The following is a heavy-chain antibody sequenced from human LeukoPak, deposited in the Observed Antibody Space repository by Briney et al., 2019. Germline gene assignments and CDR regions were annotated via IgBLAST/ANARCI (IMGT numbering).Heavy chain of an antibody. Sequence: SETLSLTCTVSGGSISSYYWSWIRQPAGKGLEWIGRIYTSGSTNYNPSLKSRVTMSVDTSKNQFSLKLGSVTAADTAVYYCARDFGIVGARALYYFDYWGQGTLVTVSS. V-gene: IGHV4-4*07. CDR2: IYTSGST. CDR3: ARDFGIVGARALYYFDY. D-gene: IGHD1-26*01. CDR1: GGSISSYY. J-gene: IGHJ4*02.